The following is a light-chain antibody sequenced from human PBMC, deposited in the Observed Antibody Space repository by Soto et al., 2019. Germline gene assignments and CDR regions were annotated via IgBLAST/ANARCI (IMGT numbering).Light chain of an antibody. CDR2: DAS. V-gene: IGKV3-11*01. J-gene: IGKJ5*01. CDR1: QRVSSY. CDR3: QQRRHWPPIT. Sequence: EIVLTQSPATLSLSPGERATLSCRASQRVSSYLAWYQQKPGQPPRLLIYDASNRATGIPARFSGSGSGTDFTLTISRLEPEDFAVYYCQQRRHWPPITFGHGTRLEIK.